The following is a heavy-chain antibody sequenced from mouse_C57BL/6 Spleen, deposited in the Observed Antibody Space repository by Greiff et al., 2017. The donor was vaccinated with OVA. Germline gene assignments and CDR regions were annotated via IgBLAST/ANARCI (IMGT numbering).Heavy chain of an antibody. Sequence: EVMLVESGGDLVKPGGSLKLSCAASGFTFSSYGMSWVRQTPDKRLEWVATISSGGSYTYYPDSVKGRFTFSRANAKNTLYLQMSSLMSEDTAMYYCARHDYGSSPYFDYWGQGTTLTVSS. CDR2: ISSGGSYT. CDR3: ARHDYGSSPYFDY. J-gene: IGHJ2*01. V-gene: IGHV5-6*01. D-gene: IGHD1-1*01. CDR1: GFTFSSYG.